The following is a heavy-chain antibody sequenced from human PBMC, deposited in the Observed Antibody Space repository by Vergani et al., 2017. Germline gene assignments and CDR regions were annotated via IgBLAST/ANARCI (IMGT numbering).Heavy chain of an antibody. Sequence: QVQLQQWGAGLLKPSETLSLTCTVSGGSISSSSYYWGWIRQPPGKGLEWIGSIYYSGSTYYNPSLKSRVTISVDTSKNQFSLKLSSVTAADTAVYYCARGDYGGNSDFFDYWGQGTLVTVSS. CDR1: GGSISSSSYY. CDR2: IYYSGST. CDR3: ARGDYGGNSDFFDY. D-gene: IGHD4-23*01. V-gene: IGHV4-39*07. J-gene: IGHJ4*02.